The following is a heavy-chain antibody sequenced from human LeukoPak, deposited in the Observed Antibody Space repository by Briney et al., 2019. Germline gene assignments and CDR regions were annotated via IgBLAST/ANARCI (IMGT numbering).Heavy chain of an antibody. CDR3: ARDYYGRFDP. CDR2: IYYSGST. CDR1: GGSVSSGSYY. Sequence: SETLSLTCTVSGGSVSSGSYYWGWIRQPPGKGLEWIGYIYYSGSTNYNPSLKSRVTISVDTSKNQFSLKLSSVTAADTAVYYCARDYYGRFDPWGQGTLVTVSS. D-gene: IGHD3-10*01. J-gene: IGHJ5*02. V-gene: IGHV4-61*01.